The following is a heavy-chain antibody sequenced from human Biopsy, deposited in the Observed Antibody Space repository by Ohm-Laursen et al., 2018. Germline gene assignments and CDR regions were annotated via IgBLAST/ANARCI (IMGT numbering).Heavy chain of an antibody. CDR2: NIPILGTG. D-gene: IGHD3-9*01. Sequence: SVKVSCKAPGGTSSNYGVNWVRQAPGQGLEWLGGNIPILGTGNYAQKFQDRVTVAADTSTSTATMELRSLRSDDTAVYYCATKLTGYFHHWGQGTLVIVSS. J-gene: IGHJ1*01. CDR1: GGTSSNYG. V-gene: IGHV1-69*06. CDR3: ATKLTGYFHH.